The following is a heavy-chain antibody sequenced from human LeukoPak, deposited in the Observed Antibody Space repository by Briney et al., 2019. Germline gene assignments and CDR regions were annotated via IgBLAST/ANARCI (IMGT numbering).Heavy chain of an antibody. V-gene: IGHV3-7*01. CDR1: GFTLSKHW. CDR3: GREWAVDF. CDR2: IKQDGSEK. J-gene: IGHJ4*02. Sequence: QTGGSLRLSCAASGFTLSKHWMTWVRQAPGKGLECVAIIKQDGSEKYYVNSVRGRFTISRDNAKNSPYLQMNSLRVEDTAVYYCGREWAVDFWGQGTLVTVSS.